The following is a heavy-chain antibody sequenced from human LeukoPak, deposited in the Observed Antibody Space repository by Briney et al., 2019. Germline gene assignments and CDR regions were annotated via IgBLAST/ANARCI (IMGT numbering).Heavy chain of an antibody. CDR2: ISGSGGST. D-gene: IGHD1-26*01. V-gene: IGHV3-23*01. CDR1: GFTFSDYY. J-gene: IGHJ6*02. CDR3: AKEEWELLPDLYYGMDV. Sequence: PGGSLRLSCAASGFTFSDYYMSWIRQAPGKGLEWVSAISGSGGSTYYADSVKGRFTISRDNSKNTLYLQMNSLRAEDTAVYYCAKEEWELLPDLYYGMDVWGQGTTVTVSS.